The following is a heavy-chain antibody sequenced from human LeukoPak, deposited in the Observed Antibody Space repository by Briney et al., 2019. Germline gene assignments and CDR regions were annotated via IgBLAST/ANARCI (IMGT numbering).Heavy chain of an antibody. J-gene: IGHJ4*02. V-gene: IGHV3-74*01. Sequence: GGSLRLSCAASGFTFSSYWMHWVRQAPGKGLVWVSRINSDGSSTSYADSVKGRFTISRDNAKNTLYLQTNSLRAEDTAVYYCARGSYYDILTGYSYYFDYWGQGTLVTVSS. CDR2: INSDGSST. D-gene: IGHD3-9*01. CDR3: ARGSYYDILTGYSYYFDY. CDR1: GFTFSSYW.